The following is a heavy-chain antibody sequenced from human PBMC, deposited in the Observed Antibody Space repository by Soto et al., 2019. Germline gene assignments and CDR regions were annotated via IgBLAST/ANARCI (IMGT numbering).Heavy chain of an antibody. Sequence: GESLKISCKGSGYSFTIYWIGWVRQMPGKGLEWMGIIYPGDSDTRYSPSFQGQVTISADKSISTAYLQWSSLKASDTAMYYCARXLVPAAKHYYYYYGMDVWGQGTTVTVSS. CDR2: IYPGDSDT. D-gene: IGHD2-2*01. J-gene: IGHJ6*02. V-gene: IGHV5-51*01. CDR3: ARXLVPAAKHYYYYYGMDV. CDR1: GYSFTIYW.